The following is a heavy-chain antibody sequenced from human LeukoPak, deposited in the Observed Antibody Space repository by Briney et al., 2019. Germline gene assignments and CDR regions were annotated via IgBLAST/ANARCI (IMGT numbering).Heavy chain of an antibody. J-gene: IGHJ6*03. D-gene: IGHD6-6*01. CDR2: IYSGGSK. CDR3: ARRPYYYYYYMDV. Sequence: GGSLRLSCAASGFTVSSNYMSWVRQAPGKGLEWVSVIYSGGSKYYADSVKGRFTISRDNSKNTLYLQMNSLRAEDTAVYYCARRPYYYYYYMDVWGKGTTVTVSS. V-gene: IGHV3-53*01. CDR1: GFTVSSNY.